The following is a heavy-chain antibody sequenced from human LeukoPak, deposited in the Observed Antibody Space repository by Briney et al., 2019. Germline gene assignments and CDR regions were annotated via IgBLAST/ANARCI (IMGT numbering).Heavy chain of an antibody. V-gene: IGHV4-59*01. CDR3: ARVSSSLEGWCDY. J-gene: IGHJ4*02. CDR2: IYYSGST. CDR1: GGSISSYY. D-gene: IGHD2-21*01. Sequence: SETLSLTCTVSGGSISSYYWSWIRQPPGKGLEWIGYIYYSGSTNYNPSLRSRVTISVDTSKNQFSLKLSSVTAADTAVYYCARVSSSLEGWCDYWGQGTLVTVSS.